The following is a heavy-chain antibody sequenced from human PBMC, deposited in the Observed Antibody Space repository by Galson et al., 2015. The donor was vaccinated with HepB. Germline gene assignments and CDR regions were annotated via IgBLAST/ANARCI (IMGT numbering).Heavy chain of an antibody. V-gene: IGHV1-18*04. J-gene: IGHJ4*02. CDR2: ISADNGNT. D-gene: IGHD3-22*01. Sequence: SVKVSCKASGYTFTSYGISWVRQAPGQGLEWMGWISADNGNTNYAQKLQGRVTMTTDTSTSTAYMELRSLRCDDTAVYYCARSPAPYYYDSSGYPYAYYFDYWGQGTLVTVSS. CDR1: GYTFTSYG. CDR3: ARSPAPYYYDSSGYPYAYYFDY.